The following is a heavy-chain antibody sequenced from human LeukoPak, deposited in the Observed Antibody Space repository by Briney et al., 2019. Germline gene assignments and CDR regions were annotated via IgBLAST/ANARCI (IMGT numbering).Heavy chain of an antibody. CDR2: IYTSGST. Sequence: PSETLSLTCTVSGGSISSYYWGWIRQSAGKGLEWIGRIYTSGSTNYTPSLKSRVTISVATSKNQFSLRLSSVTAADTAVYYCARVYTGSSWDYYYYMDVWGKGTTVTVSS. D-gene: IGHD6-13*01. CDR1: GGSISSYY. CDR3: ARVYTGSSWDYYYYMDV. J-gene: IGHJ6*03. V-gene: IGHV4-4*07.